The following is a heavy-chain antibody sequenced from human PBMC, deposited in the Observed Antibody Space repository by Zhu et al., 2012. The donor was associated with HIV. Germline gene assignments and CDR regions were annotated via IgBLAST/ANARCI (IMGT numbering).Heavy chain of an antibody. Sequence: QVQLQESGPGLVKPSETLSLTCTVSGGSISSSSYYWGWIRQPPGKGLEWIGSIYYSGSTYYNPSLKSRVTISVDTSKNQFSLKLSSVTAADTAVYYCARQELTTVTPDYWGQGTLVTVSS. D-gene: IGHD4-17*01. CDR1: GGSISSSSYY. V-gene: IGHV4-39*07. CDR3: ARQELTTVTPDY. J-gene: IGHJ4*02. CDR2: IYYSGST.